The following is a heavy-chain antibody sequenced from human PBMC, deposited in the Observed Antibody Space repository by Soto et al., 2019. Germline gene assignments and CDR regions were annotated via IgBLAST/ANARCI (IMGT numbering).Heavy chain of an antibody. V-gene: IGHV3-48*02. CDR1: GFTFSLYS. CDR2: ITSDTKTI. Sequence: EVQLVESGGDLVQRGGSLRLSCVASGFTFSLYSMNWVRQAPGKGLEWFSYITSDTKTIKYADSVKGRFTISRDNAKNSVYLQMNSLRDEDTAVYYCARSVEGHFDYWGQGTVVTVSS. J-gene: IGHJ4*02. D-gene: IGHD6-19*01. CDR3: ARSVEGHFDY.